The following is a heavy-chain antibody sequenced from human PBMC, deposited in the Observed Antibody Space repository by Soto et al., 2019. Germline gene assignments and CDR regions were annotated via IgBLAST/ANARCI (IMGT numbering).Heavy chain of an antibody. D-gene: IGHD3-22*01. CDR1: GYTFTSYA. J-gene: IGHJ4*02. Sequence: ASVKVSCKASGYTFTSYAMHWVRQAPGQRLEWMGWINAGNGNTKYSQKLQGRVTITRDTSASTAYMEMSSLRSEDTAVYYCAIPGYYYYDSSGYPRHWGQGTLVTAPQ. V-gene: IGHV1-3*01. CDR3: AIPGYYYYDSSGYPRH. CDR2: INAGNGNT.